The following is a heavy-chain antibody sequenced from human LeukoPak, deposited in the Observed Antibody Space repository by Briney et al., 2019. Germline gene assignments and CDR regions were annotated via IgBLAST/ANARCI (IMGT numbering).Heavy chain of an antibody. CDR3: VRVEGKEGYKYNDY. V-gene: IGHV3-48*01. CDR1: VFILSDYN. Sequence: AGSLRLSCAVSVFILSDYNMEWVRQAPGGGREWISYISAGGATIYYADSVRGLFTMSRDNSKDSLYLQMNRPRVEYPLKYICVRVEGKEGYKYNDYWGQGPPVPVYS. J-gene: IGHJ6*01. CDR2: ISAGGATI. D-gene: IGHD5-24*01.